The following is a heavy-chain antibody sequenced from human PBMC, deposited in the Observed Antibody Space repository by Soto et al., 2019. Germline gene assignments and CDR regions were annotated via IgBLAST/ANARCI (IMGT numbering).Heavy chain of an antibody. CDR3: ARGLGPANWFDP. CDR1: GYSISSGYY. Sequence: SETLSLTCAVSGYSISSGYYWGWIRQPPGKGLEWIGSIYHSGSTYYNPSPKSRVTISVDTSKNQFSLKLSSVTAADTAVYYCARGLGPANWFDPWGRGTLVTVSS. J-gene: IGHJ5*02. CDR2: IYHSGST. V-gene: IGHV4-38-2*01. D-gene: IGHD3-16*01.